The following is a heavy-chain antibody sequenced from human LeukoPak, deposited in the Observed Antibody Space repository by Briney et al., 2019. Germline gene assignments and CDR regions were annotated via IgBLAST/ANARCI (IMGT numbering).Heavy chain of an antibody. Sequence: SETLSLTCTVSGGSISSYYWGWIRQPPGKGLEWIGSIYYSGSTYYNPSLKSRVTISVDTSKNQFSLKLSSVTAADTAVYYCARHLFTMVRGVLDYWGQGTLVTVSS. J-gene: IGHJ4*02. CDR2: IYYSGST. CDR1: GGSISSYY. D-gene: IGHD3-10*01. V-gene: IGHV4-39*01. CDR3: ARHLFTMVRGVLDY.